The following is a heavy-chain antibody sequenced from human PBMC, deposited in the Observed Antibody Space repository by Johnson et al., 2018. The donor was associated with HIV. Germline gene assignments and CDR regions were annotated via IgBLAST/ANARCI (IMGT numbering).Heavy chain of an antibody. Sequence: QVQLVESGGGVVQPGRSMRLSCAASGLNFSDYSMHWVRQAPGKGLEWVAFIRYDGSNKYYVDSVKGRFTISRDNSKNTLYLQMNSLRAEDTAVYYCAREMATIRGYAFDIWGQGTMVTVSS. J-gene: IGHJ3*02. D-gene: IGHD5-24*01. V-gene: IGHV3-30*03. CDR1: GLNFSDYS. CDR3: AREMATIRGYAFDI. CDR2: IRYDGSNK.